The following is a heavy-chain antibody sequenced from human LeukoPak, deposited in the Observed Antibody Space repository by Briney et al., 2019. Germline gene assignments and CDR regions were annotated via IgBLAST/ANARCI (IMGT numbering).Heavy chain of an antibody. V-gene: IGHV3-20*04. CDR2: INWNGGST. D-gene: IGHD3-10*01. Sequence: AGSLRLSCAASGCTFDDYGMSWVRQAPGKGLEWVSGINWNGGSTCYAASVKGRSTIFRDNAKNSLYLQMNSLRAEDTALDYCAREHYGSGSYYSGYYFDYWGQGTLVTVSS. J-gene: IGHJ4*02. CDR3: AREHYGSGSYYSGYYFDY. CDR1: GCTFDDYG.